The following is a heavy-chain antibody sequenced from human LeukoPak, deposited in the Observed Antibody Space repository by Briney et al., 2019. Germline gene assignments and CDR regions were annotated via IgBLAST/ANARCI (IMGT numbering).Heavy chain of an antibody. CDR2: ITRSGSTI. CDR3: ILSSTYMCYFDY. J-gene: IGHJ4*02. D-gene: IGHD2-2*01. CDR1: GFTFSDYY. Sequence: GGSLRLSCAASGFTFSDYYMSWIRQAPGKGLEWVSYITRSGSTIWCADSVKGRFTISRDNAKNSLYLQMNSLRAEDTAVYYRILSSTYMCYFDYWGQGTLVTVSS. V-gene: IGHV3-11*01.